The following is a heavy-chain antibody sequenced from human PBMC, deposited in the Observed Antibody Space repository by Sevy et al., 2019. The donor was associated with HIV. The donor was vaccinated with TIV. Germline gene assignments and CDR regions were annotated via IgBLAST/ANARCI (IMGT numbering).Heavy chain of an antibody. J-gene: IGHJ6*02. CDR2: INHSGST. D-gene: IGHD2-15*01. CDR3: ASALFLCSGGSCYPSYGMDV. V-gene: IGHV4-34*01. Sequence: SETLSLTCAVYGGSFSGYYWSWIRQPPGKGLEWIGEINHSGSTNYNPSLKSRVTISVDTSKNQFSLKLSSVTAADTAVYYWASALFLCSGGSCYPSYGMDVWGQGTTVTVSS. CDR1: GGSFSGYY.